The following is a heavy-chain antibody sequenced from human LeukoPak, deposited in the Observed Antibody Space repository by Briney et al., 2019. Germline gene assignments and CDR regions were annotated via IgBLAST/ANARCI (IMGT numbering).Heavy chain of an antibody. CDR2: IYPGDSDT. CDR3: ARLLYYFDSSGSYYAPKAFDI. D-gene: IGHD3-22*01. V-gene: IGHV5-51*01. Sequence: GESLKISCKGSGYSFTTYWIGWVRQMPGKGLEWMGIIYPGDSDTRYSPSFQGQVTISADKSISTAYLQWSSLKASDTAIYYCARLLYYFDSSGSYYAPKAFDIWGQGTMVTVSS. CDR1: GYSFTTYW. J-gene: IGHJ3*02.